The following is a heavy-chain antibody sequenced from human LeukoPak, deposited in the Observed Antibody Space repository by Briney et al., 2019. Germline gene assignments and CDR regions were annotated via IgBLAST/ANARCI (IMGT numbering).Heavy chain of an antibody. CDR1: GGTLSSYA. V-gene: IGHV1-69*05. Sequence: SVKVSCKASGGTLSSYAISWVRQAPGQGLERMGGIIPIFGTANYAQKYQGRVTITTDESTSTAYMELSSLRSEDTSVYYCARKLGAYFDYWGQGTLVTVSS. CDR3: ARKLGAYFDY. CDR2: IIPIFGTA. J-gene: IGHJ4*02. D-gene: IGHD7-27*01.